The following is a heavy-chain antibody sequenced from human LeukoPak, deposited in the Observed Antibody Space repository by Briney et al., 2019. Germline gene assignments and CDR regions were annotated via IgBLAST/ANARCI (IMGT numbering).Heavy chain of an antibody. V-gene: IGHV1-18*01. Sequence: ASVKVSCKASGYTFTSYGISWVRQAPGQGLEWMGWISAYNGNTNYAQKLQGRVTMTTDTSTSTAYMELRSLRSDDTAVYYCARDHGVYDSSGYYSRYFQHWGQGTLVTVSS. CDR1: GYTFTSYG. D-gene: IGHD3-22*01. J-gene: IGHJ1*01. CDR2: ISAYNGNT. CDR3: ARDHGVYDSSGYYSRYFQH.